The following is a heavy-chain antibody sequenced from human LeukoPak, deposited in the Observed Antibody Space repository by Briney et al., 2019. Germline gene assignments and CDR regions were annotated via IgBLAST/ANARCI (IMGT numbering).Heavy chain of an antibody. V-gene: IGHV3-21*01. CDR3: AMRYSSSWYGEFDY. Sequence: PGGSLRLSCAASGFTFSSYSMNWVRQAPGKGLEWVSSISSSSSYIYYADSVKGRFTISRDNAKNSLYLQMNSLRAEDTAVYYCAMRYSSSWYGEFDYWGQGTLVTVSS. D-gene: IGHD6-13*01. J-gene: IGHJ4*02. CDR2: ISSSSSYI. CDR1: GFTFSSYS.